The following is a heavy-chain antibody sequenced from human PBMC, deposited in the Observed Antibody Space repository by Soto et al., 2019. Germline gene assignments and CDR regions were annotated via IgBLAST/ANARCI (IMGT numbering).Heavy chain of an antibody. CDR2: ISAYNGNT. J-gene: IGHJ4*02. CDR3: ARDGAIAVAGPRCDY. Sequence: ASVKVSCKASGYTFTSYGISWVRQAPGQGLEWMGWISAYNGNTNYAQKLQGRVTMTTDTSTSTAYMELRSLRSDDTAVYYCARDGAIAVAGPRCDYCGQGTLVPVSS. D-gene: IGHD6-19*01. V-gene: IGHV1-18*01. CDR1: GYTFTSYG.